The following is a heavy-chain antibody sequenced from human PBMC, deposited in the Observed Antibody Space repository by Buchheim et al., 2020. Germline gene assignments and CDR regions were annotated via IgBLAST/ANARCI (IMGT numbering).Heavy chain of an antibody. CDR1: GGSISSGGYY. D-gene: IGHD3-22*01. V-gene: IGHV4-31*03. CDR3: ARAAITMIVVCAFDI. Sequence: QVQLQESGPGLVKPSQTLSLTCTVPGGSISSGGYYWSWIRQHPGKGLEWIGYIYYNGSAYYNPSLKSRVTISVDTSRDQFSLKLTSVTAADTAVYYCARAAITMIVVCAFDIWGQGT. CDR2: IYYNGSA. J-gene: IGHJ3*02.